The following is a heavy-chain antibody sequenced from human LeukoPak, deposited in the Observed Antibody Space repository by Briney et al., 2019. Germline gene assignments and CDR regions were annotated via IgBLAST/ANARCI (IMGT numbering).Heavy chain of an antibody. CDR1: GYTFTSYG. CDR3: ARGTYYRIVGATSLNDY. Sequence: GASVKVSCKASGYTFTSYGISWVRQAPGQGLEWMGWISAYNGNTNYAQKLQGRVTMTTDTSTSTAYMELRSLRSDDTAVYYCARGTYYRIVGATSLNDYWGQGTLVTVSS. V-gene: IGHV1-18*01. D-gene: IGHD1-26*01. CDR2: ISAYNGNT. J-gene: IGHJ4*02.